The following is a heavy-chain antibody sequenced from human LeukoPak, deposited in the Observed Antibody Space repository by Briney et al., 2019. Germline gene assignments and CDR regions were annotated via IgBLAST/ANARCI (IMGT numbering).Heavy chain of an antibody. J-gene: IGHJ4*02. D-gene: IGHD7-27*01. CDR3: ACGDSGALVY. CDR1: GYTFTSYG. CDR2: IIPIFGTA. Sequence: ASVKVSCKASGYTFTSYGISWVRQAPGQGLEWMGGIIPIFGTANYAQKFQGRVTITTDESTSTAYMELSSLRSEDTAVYYCACGDSGALVYWGQGTLVTVSS. V-gene: IGHV1-69*05.